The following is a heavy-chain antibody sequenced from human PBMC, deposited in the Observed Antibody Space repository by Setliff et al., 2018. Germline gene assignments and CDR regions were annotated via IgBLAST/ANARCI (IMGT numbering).Heavy chain of an antibody. CDR2: ITSGGNTI. D-gene: IGHD3-10*01. J-gene: IGHJ6*03. CDR1: GFTFSDYY. CDR3: AREGKEGFGELPDYYYYYMDV. V-gene: IGHV3-11*04. Sequence: GGSLRLSCAASGFTFSDYYMSWIRQAPGKGLEYISYITSGGNTIYADSVKGRFTISRDNAKNSLYLQMNSLRAEDTAVYYCAREGKEGFGELPDYYYYYMDVWGKGTTVTVSS.